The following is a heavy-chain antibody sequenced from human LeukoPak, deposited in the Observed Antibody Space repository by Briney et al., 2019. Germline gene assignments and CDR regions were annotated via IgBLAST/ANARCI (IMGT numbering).Heavy chain of an antibody. J-gene: IGHJ4*02. CDR1: GFTFSSYS. CDR3: ARSWFGELLYYFDY. Sequence: GGSLLLSCAASGFTFSSYSMNWVRQAPGKGLEWVSSISSSSSYIYYADSVKGRFTISRDNAKNSLYLQMNSLRAEDTAVYYCARSWFGELLYYFDYWGQGTLVTVSS. V-gene: IGHV3-21*01. D-gene: IGHD3-10*01. CDR2: ISSSSSYI.